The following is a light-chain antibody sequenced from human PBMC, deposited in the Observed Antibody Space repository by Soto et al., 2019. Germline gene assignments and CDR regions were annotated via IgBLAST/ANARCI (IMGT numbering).Light chain of an antibody. Sequence: ALTXPASVSGSPGQSITISCTGTSSDVGGYNFVSWYQQHPGKAPKLMIYEVSNRPSGVSNRFSGSKSGNTASLTISGLHAEDEADYYCSSYTSSSTLNVFGTGTKVTVL. CDR1: SSDVGGYNF. CDR3: SSYTSSSTLNV. J-gene: IGLJ1*01. V-gene: IGLV2-14*01. CDR2: EVS.